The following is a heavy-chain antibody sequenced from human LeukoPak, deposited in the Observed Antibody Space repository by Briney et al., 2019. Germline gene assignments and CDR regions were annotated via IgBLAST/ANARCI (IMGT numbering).Heavy chain of an antibody. J-gene: IGHJ4*02. CDR3: TTSPVPGLDY. CDR2: IKSKTHGGTT. Sequence: GGSLRLSCAASGFTFSSAWMSWVRQAPGKGLEWVGRIKSKTHGGTTDYAAPVKGRFTISRDDSKNIFYLQMNSLKTEDTAVYYCTTSPVPGLDYWGQGTLVTVSS. D-gene: IGHD6-19*01. V-gene: IGHV3-15*01. CDR1: GFTFSSAW.